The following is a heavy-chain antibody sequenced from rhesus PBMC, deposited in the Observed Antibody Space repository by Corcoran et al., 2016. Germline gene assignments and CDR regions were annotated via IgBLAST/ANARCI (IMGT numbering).Heavy chain of an antibody. CDR1: GVSIRGYF. J-gene: IGHJ4*01. V-gene: IGHV4-165*02. CDR2: IAGNNGNT. D-gene: IGHD2-39*01. Sequence: QVQLQESGPGLVKPSETLSLTCAVSGVSIRGYFWTWLRQPPGKGREWVATIAGNNGNTNYKPSHSNRVTTSRESSKNHFSLKLSSVAAADTALYYCARSCTGGYCYADFDFWGQGVVVTVSS. CDR3: ARSCTGGYCYADFDF.